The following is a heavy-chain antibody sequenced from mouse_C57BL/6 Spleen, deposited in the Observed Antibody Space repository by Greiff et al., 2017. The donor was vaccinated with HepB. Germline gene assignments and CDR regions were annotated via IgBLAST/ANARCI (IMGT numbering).Heavy chain of an antibody. CDR2: ILPGSGST. V-gene: IGHV1-9*01. CDR1: GYTFTGYW. CDR3: ARKEAYYYGSSFYWYFDV. Sequence: VQGVESGAELMKPGASVKLSCKATGYTFTGYWIEWVKQRPGHGLEWIGEILPGSGSTNYNEKFKGKATFTADTSSNTAYMQLSSLTTEDSAIYYCARKEAYYYGSSFYWYFDVWGTGTTVTVSS. D-gene: IGHD1-1*01. J-gene: IGHJ1*03.